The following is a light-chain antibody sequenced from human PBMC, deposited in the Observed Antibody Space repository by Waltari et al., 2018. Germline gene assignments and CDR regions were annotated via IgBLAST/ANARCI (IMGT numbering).Light chain of an antibody. J-gene: IGLJ2*01. CDR2: DVS. Sequence: QSALTQPASVSGSPGQSITLSCTGTSSDVGGYNYVSWYQQHPGKAPKLMIYDVSKRPSGVSNRFSGSKSGNTASLTISGLQAEDEADYYCSSYTSSGTLVFGGGTKLTVL. CDR1: SSDVGGYNY. V-gene: IGLV2-14*01. CDR3: SSYTSSGTLV.